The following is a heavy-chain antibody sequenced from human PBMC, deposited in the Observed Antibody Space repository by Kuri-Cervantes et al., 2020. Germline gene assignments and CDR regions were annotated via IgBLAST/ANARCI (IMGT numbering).Heavy chain of an antibody. CDR3: ARGPDRGSGAFDI. Sequence: ASVKVSCKASGYTFTSYAMHWVRQAPGQRLEWMGWINAGNGNTKYSQKFQGRVTMTRNTSISTAYMELSSLRSEDTAVYYCARGPDRGSGAFDIWGQGTMVTVSS. J-gene: IGHJ3*02. CDR2: INAGNGNT. CDR1: GYTFTSYA. D-gene: IGHD3-10*01. V-gene: IGHV1-3*01.